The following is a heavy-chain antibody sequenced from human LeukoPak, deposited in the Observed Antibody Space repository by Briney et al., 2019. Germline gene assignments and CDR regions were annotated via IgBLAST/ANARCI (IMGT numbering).Heavy chain of an antibody. CDR2: INYNGAIT. CDR3: ARDRLGPSFSVSHFDL. V-gene: IGHV3-20*04. Sequence: GGSLRLSCATSGFTFVDYGLCWVRRAPGKGLEWLCAINYNGAITGYADSVKGRFTISRDSAKNSLYLRMDSLRAEDTALYYCARDRLGPSFSVSHFDLWGQGTLVTVSS. CDR1: GFTFVDYG. D-gene: IGHD3-3*02. J-gene: IGHJ4*02.